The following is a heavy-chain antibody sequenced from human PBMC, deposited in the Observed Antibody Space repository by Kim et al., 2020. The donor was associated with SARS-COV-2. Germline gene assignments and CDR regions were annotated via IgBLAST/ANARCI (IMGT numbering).Heavy chain of an antibody. J-gene: IGHJ3*02. D-gene: IGHD6-19*01. CDR3: TRGAVSGNDAFGI. Sequence: GGSLRLSCEASGFTLTKYGMHWVRQAPGTGLEWVAFMSYDGSVKYYGETVKGRFTISSDTSKNTLFLQMDSLRAEDTAVYYCTRGAVSGNDAFGIWGQGSLVTVSS. CDR2: MSYDGSVK. CDR1: GFTLTKYG. V-gene: IGHV3-30*03.